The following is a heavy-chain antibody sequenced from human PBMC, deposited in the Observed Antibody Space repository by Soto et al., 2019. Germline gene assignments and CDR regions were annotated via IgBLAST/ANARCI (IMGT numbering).Heavy chain of an antibody. J-gene: IGHJ6*02. V-gene: IGHV3-23*01. CDR2: ISGTGSRT. CDR3: TKDTGYLSMDA. D-gene: IGHD6-25*01. CDR1: VFTFNTNA. Sequence: GGSIRLSCAASVFTFNTNAMSWFRQAPGKGLEWVSSISGTGSRTYYADSVKGRFAIARDNSKNTVSLQMNNLRAEDTGLYYCTKDTGYLSMDAWGQGTTVTVSS.